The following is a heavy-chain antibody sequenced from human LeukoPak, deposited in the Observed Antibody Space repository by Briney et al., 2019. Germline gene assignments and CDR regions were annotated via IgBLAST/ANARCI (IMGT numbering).Heavy chain of an antibody. D-gene: IGHD3-10*01. V-gene: IGHV4-4*07. CDR3: ARVYGSGSSVDY. Sequence: SETLSLTCSVSGDSISYFYWSWIRQAAGKGLEWIGRMSSGGSTEYNASLKSRVTISVDTSKNQFSLKLSSVTAADTAVYYCARVYGSGSSVDYWGQGTLVTVSS. J-gene: IGHJ4*02. CDR1: GDSISYFY. CDR2: MSSGGST.